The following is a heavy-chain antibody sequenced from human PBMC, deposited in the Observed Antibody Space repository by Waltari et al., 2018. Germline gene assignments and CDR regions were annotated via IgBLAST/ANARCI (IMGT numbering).Heavy chain of an antibody. J-gene: IGHJ4*02. D-gene: IGHD3-16*01. CDR1: GGSISSYY. CDR2: IFYSGNT. V-gene: IGHV4-59*13. Sequence: QVQLQESGPGLVKPSETLSLTCTVSGGSISSYYWSWIRQPPGKGLEWIGYIFYSGNTNYNPSLKSRVTILVDTSKNQFSLKLSSVTAADTAVYYCARQDLGDDCFFCFDSWGQGTLLTVSS. CDR3: ARQDLGDDCFFCFDS.